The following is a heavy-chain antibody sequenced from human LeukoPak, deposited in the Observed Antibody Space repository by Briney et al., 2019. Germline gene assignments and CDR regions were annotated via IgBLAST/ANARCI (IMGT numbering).Heavy chain of an antibody. Sequence: SVKVSCKASGGTFSIYAISWVRQAPGQGLGWMGGIIPIFGTANYAQKFQGRVTITADESTSTAYMELSSLRSEDTAVYYCARGVVVPAAIRDWGQGTLVTVSS. CDR1: GGTFSIYA. CDR3: ARGVVVPAAIRD. J-gene: IGHJ4*02. V-gene: IGHV1-69*01. D-gene: IGHD2-2*01. CDR2: IIPIFGTA.